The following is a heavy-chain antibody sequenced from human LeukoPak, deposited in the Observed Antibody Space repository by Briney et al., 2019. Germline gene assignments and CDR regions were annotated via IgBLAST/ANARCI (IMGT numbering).Heavy chain of an antibody. D-gene: IGHD2-8*01. Sequence: PGGSLRLSCAASGFTFSGYWMSWVRQAPGKGLEWVANIKQDGDEKYYVDSVKGRFTISRDNAKNSLYLQMNSLRAEDTAVYYCARDQYAWGQGTLVTVSS. V-gene: IGHV3-7*01. J-gene: IGHJ5*02. CDR2: IKQDGDEK. CDR3: ARDQYA. CDR1: GFTFSGYW.